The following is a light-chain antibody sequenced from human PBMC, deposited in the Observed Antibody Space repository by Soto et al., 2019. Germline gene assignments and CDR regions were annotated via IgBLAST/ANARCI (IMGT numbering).Light chain of an antibody. CDR1: QDISNY. CDR3: QQYKT. CDR2: DAS. Sequence: DFQMTQSPSSLSASVGDRVTITCQASQDISNYLNWYQQKPGKAPKLLIYDASNLETGVPSRFSGSGSGTDFTFTISSLQPEDIATYYCQQYKTFGQGTKVEIK. J-gene: IGKJ1*01. V-gene: IGKV1-33*01.